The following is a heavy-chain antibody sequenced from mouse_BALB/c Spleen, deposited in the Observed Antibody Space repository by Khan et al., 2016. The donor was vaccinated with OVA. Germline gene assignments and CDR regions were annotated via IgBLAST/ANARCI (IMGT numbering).Heavy chain of an antibody. J-gene: IGHJ3*01. CDR2: VDPFSGGT. D-gene: IGHD2-2*01. Sequence: EVQLQQSGPELMKPGASVKISCKASGYSFTTYYLHWVMQSPGEGLEWIGYVDPFSGGTTYNQKFKGKATLTVDKSSTTSYMHLRHLTYEDSAVFFCKRLGYVAWFTYWGQGTLVTVSA. CDR1: GYSFTTYY. CDR3: KRLGYVAWFTY. V-gene: IGHV1S135*01.